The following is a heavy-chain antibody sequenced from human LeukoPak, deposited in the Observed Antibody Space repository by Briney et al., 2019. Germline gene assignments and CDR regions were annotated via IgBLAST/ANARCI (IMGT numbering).Heavy chain of an antibody. V-gene: IGHV3-23*01. CDR3: ATTIAVAGKGNN. J-gene: IGHJ4*02. CDR1: GFTFSSYG. Sequence: GGSLRLSCAASGFTFSSYGMSWGRQAPGKGLEWVSAISGGGVSTYYADSVKGRFTISRDNSKNTLYLQMNTLRAEDTAVYYCATTIAVAGKGNNWGQGTLVTVSS. D-gene: IGHD6-19*01. CDR2: ISGGGVST.